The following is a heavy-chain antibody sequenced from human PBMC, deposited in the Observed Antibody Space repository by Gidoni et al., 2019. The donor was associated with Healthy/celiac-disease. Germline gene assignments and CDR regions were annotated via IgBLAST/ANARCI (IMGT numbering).Heavy chain of an antibody. D-gene: IGHD3-22*01. V-gene: IGHV3-48*02. CDR1: GFTFSSYS. J-gene: IGHJ4*02. Sequence: EVQLVESGGGLVQPGGSLRLSCAAPGFTFSSYSMTWVRQAPGKGLEWVSYISSSSSTIYYADSVKGRFTISRDNAKNSLYLQMNSLRDEDTAVYYCARANYYDSSWDDYWGQGTLVTVSS. CDR2: ISSSSSTI. CDR3: ARANYYDSSWDDY.